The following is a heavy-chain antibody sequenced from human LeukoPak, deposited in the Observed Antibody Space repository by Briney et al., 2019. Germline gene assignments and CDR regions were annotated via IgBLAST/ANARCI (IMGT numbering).Heavy chain of an antibody. CDR1: GYTFTSYY. J-gene: IGHJ6*03. CDR2: ISAYNGNT. D-gene: IGHD1-26*01. Sequence: ASVKVSCKASGYTFTSYYMHWVRQAPGQGLEWMGWISAYNGNTNYAQKLQGRVTMTTDTSTSTAYMELRSLRSDDTAVYYCARSGSGSYPIYYYYYMDVWGKGTTVTVSS. CDR3: ARSGSGSYPIYYYYYMDV. V-gene: IGHV1-18*04.